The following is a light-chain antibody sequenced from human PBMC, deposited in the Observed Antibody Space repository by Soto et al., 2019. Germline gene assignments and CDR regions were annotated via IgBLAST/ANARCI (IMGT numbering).Light chain of an antibody. CDR3: QQYSRLWS. J-gene: IGKJ1*01. CDR1: ESISTW. Sequence: DIQLTQSPSFLYASVCDRVTLTCRASESISTWLAWYQQKPGKAPKLLIYGASSLESGVPPRFSGDGSGTEFTITISSLQRDDFGTYYCQQYSRLWSFAQGTKVE. V-gene: IGKV1-5*03. CDR2: GAS.